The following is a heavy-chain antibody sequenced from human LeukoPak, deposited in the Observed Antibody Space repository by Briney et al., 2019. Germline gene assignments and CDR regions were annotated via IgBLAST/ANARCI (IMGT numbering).Heavy chain of an antibody. CDR1: GFTFDDYA. V-gene: IGHV3-9*01. Sequence: GRSLRLSCAASGFTFDDYAMHWVRQAPWKGLEWVSGISWNSGSIGYADSVKGRFTISRDNAKNSLYLQMNSLRAEDTALYYCAKDAGPDYYYGSGSAAEADYWGQGTLVTVSS. D-gene: IGHD3-10*01. J-gene: IGHJ4*02. CDR2: ISWNSGSI. CDR3: AKDAGPDYYYGSGSAAEADY.